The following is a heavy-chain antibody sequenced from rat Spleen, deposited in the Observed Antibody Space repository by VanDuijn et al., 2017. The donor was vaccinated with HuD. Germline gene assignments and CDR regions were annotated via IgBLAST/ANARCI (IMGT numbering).Heavy chain of an antibody. CDR1: GFTFSNYG. J-gene: IGHJ1*01. Sequence: EVQLVESGGGLVQPGRSLKLSCAASGFTFSNYGMAWVRQAPTKGLEWVATISYDGSSTYYRDSVKGRFTISRDIAKTTLYLQMDSLRSEDTATYYCARLYYSSYPRSWYFDFWGPGTMVTVSS. CDR3: ARLYYSSYPRSWYFDF. V-gene: IGHV5-29*01. CDR2: ISYDGSST. D-gene: IGHD1-2*01.